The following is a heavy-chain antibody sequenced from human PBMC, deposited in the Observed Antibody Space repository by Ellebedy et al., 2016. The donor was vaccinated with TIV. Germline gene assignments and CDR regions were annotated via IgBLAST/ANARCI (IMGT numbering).Heavy chain of an antibody. J-gene: IGHJ4*02. CDR3: ARGWNAD. CDR1: GFTFSDFY. Sequence: GESLKISCAASGFTFSDFYLSWLRQAPGKGLEWVSYISTSGSTIYYADSVAGRFTPSRDNTKNSLYLQMNSLRAEDTAVYYCARGWNADWGQGTLVTVSS. D-gene: IGHD1-1*01. V-gene: IGHV3-11*01. CDR2: ISTSGSTI.